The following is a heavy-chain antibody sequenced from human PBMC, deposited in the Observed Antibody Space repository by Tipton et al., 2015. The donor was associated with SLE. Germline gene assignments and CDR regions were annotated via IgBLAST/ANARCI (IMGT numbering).Heavy chain of an antibody. CDR2: IYYSGST. Sequence: LRLSCTVSGGSISSYYWSWIRQPPGKGLEWIGYIYYSGSTNYNPSLKSRVTISVDTSKNQFSLKLSSVTAADTAVYYCARGAHSNYPDYWGQGTLVTASS. CDR3: ARGAHSNYPDY. J-gene: IGHJ4*02. CDR1: GGSISSYY. V-gene: IGHV4-59*01. D-gene: IGHD4-11*01.